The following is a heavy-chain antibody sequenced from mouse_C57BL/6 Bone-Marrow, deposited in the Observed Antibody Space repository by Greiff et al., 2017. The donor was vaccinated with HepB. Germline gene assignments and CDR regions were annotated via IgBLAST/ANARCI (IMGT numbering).Heavy chain of an antibody. CDR2: ISSGGDYI. J-gene: IGHJ3*01. D-gene: IGHD2-3*01. Sequence: EVKLMESGEGLVKPGGSLKLSCAASGFTFSSYAMSWVRQTPEKRLEWVAYISSGGDYIYYADTVKGRFTISRDNARNTLYLQMSSLKSEDTAMYYCTREGGIYDGYLFAYWGQGTLVTVSA. CDR1: GFTFSSYA. CDR3: TREGGIYDGYLFAY. V-gene: IGHV5-9-1*02.